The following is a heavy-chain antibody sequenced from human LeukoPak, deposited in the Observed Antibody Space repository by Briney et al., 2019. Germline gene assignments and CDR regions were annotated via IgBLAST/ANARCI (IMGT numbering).Heavy chain of an antibody. D-gene: IGHD5-12*01. CDR1: GFTFTSYW. Sequence: PGGSLRLSCAASGFTFTSYWMHWVRQAPGKGLVWVSRINSDGSSTYFADSVKGRFTISRDNSKNTLYLQMNSLRAEDTAVYYCAKTSGYRRFDPWGQGTLVTVSS. CDR3: AKTSGYRRFDP. J-gene: IGHJ5*02. CDR2: INSDGSST. V-gene: IGHV3-74*01.